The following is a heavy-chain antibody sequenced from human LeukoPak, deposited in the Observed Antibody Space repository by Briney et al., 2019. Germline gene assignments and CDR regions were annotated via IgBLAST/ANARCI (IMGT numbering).Heavy chain of an antibody. Sequence: SETLSLTCAVSGYSISSGYYWGWIRQPPGKGLEWIGSIYHSGSTYYNPSLKSRVTISVDTSKNQFSLKLSSVTAADTAVYYCARHKLEREPGHFDYWGQGTLVTVSS. CDR2: IYHSGST. CDR1: GYSISSGYY. D-gene: IGHD1-1*01. J-gene: IGHJ4*02. V-gene: IGHV4-38-2*01. CDR3: ARHKLEREPGHFDY.